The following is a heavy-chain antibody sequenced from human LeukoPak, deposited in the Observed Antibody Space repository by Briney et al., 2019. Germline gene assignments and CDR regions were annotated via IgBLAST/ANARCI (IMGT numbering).Heavy chain of an antibody. V-gene: IGHV3-74*01. J-gene: IGHJ3*02. D-gene: IGHD6-13*01. CDR1: GFTFSSYA. Sequence: GGSLRLSCAASGFTFSSYAMSWVRQAPGKGLVWVSRINSDGSSTSYADSVKGRFTISRGNAKNTLYLQMNSLRAEDTAVYYCARDRSSSWSDAFDIWGQGTMVTVSS. CDR2: INSDGSST. CDR3: ARDRSSSWSDAFDI.